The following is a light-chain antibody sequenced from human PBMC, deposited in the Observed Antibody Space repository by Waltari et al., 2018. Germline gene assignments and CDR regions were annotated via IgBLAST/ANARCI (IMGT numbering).Light chain of an antibody. J-gene: IGKJ1*01. V-gene: IGKV1-12*01. Sequence: DIRLTQSPSSVSASDGDRVTITCRASQDIRTWLAWYQQKPGKAPRLLIFHASGLKSGVPSRFSGSGSGTDFTLTISSLQPEDFATYSCQQSGTFPPTFGPGTKVEI. CDR2: HAS. CDR1: QDIRTW. CDR3: QQSGTFPPT.